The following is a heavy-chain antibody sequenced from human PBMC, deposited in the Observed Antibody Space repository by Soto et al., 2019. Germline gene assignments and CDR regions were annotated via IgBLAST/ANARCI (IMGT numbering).Heavy chain of an antibody. D-gene: IGHD3-3*01. J-gene: IGHJ4*02. CDR1: GGSISSGGYY. V-gene: IGHV4-31*03. CDR3: ARRITIFGDFDY. Sequence: SETLSLTCTVSGGSISSGGYYWSWIRQHPGKGLEWIGNIYYSGNTYYNPSLKSRVIISVDTPKNQFSLKLSSVTAADTAVYYCARRITIFGDFDYWGQGTLVTVSS. CDR2: IYYSGNT.